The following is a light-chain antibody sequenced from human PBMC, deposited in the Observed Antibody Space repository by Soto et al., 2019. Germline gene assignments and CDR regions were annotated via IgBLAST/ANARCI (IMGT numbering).Light chain of an antibody. CDR2: NNH. J-gene: IGLJ3*02. V-gene: IGLV1-47*02. Sequence: QSVLTQPPSASGTPGQRVTISCSGGNSNIGSNYVYWYQQLPGTAPQLLIYNNHQRPSGVPDRFSASKSGSSASLDVSGLRSEDEADYYCAAWDDSLSGPVFGGGTKLTVL. CDR1: NSNIGSNY. CDR3: AAWDDSLSGPV.